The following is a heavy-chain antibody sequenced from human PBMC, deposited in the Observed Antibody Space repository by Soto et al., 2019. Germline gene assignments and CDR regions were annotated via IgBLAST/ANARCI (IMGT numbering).Heavy chain of an antibody. D-gene: IGHD2-15*01. V-gene: IGHV3-72*01. CDR3: ARGYHSFDV. J-gene: IGHJ3*01. CDR2: STNKDRGYTT. Sequence: GGSLRHSCAASGVTLIDHYMDWVRQAPGKGLQWVARSTNKDRGYTTEYAASVRGRFTISREDSESSVYLQMNNLETEDTAVYFCARGYHSFDVWGPGIMVTVSS. CDR1: GVTLIDHY.